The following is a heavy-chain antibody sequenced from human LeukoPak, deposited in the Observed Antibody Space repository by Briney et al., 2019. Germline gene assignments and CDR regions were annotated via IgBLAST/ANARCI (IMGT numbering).Heavy chain of an antibody. V-gene: IGHV4-34*01. D-gene: IGHD1-26*01. J-gene: IGHJ4*02. CDR3: ARRRSVGATLLFDY. CDR2: INHSGST. Sequence: SETLSLTCAVYGGSFSGYHWTWIRQPPGKGLEWIGEINHSGSTNYNPSLKSRVTISVDTSKNQFSLKLSSVTAADTAVYYCARRRSVGATLLFDYWGQGTLVTVSS. CDR1: GGSFSGYH.